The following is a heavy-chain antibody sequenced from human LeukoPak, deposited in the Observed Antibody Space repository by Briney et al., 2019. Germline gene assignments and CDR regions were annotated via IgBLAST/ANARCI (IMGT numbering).Heavy chain of an antibody. Sequence: GRSLRLSCAGSGFTFSSYGMHWVRQAPGKGLEWVAVTSYDGSNKFYADSVKGRFTISRDNSENTLYLQMNTLRAEDTAVYYCARGGPYNFWGGYYYHFDYWGQGTLVTVSS. CDR1: GFTFSSYG. J-gene: IGHJ4*02. CDR3: ARGGPYNFWGGYYYHFDY. CDR2: TSYDGSNK. V-gene: IGHV3-30*03. D-gene: IGHD3-3*01.